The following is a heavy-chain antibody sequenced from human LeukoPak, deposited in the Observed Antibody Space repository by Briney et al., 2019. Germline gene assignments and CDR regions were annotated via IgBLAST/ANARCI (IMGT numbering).Heavy chain of an antibody. CDR1: GGSISSSSYY. J-gene: IGHJ5*02. V-gene: IGHV4-39*07. Sequence: SETLSLTCTVSGGSISSSSYYWGWIRQPPGKGLEWIGSIYYSGSTYYNPSLKSRVTISVDTSKNQFSLKLSSVTAADTAVYYCARGSLWFGDDPPRPNWFDPWGQGTLVTVSS. CDR3: ARGSLWFGDDPPRPNWFDP. CDR2: IYYSGST. D-gene: IGHD3-10*01.